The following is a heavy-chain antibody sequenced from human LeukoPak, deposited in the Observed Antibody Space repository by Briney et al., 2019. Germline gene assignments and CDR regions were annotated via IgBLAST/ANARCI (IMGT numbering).Heavy chain of an antibody. D-gene: IGHD6-13*01. CDR1: GFTFSSYW. CDR2: INSDESST. CDR3: ARDLPPDAGLVRSADAFDI. V-gene: IGHV3-74*01. Sequence: GGSLRLSCAASGFTFSSYWMHWVRQAPGKGLVWVSRINSDESSTSYADSVKGRFTISRDNAKNTLYLQMNSLRAEDTAVYYCARDLPPDAGLVRSADAFDIWGQGTMVTVSS. J-gene: IGHJ3*02.